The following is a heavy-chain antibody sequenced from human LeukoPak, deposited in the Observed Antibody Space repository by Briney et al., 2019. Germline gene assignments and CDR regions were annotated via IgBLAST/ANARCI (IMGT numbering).Heavy chain of an antibody. Sequence: SETLSLTCSVSGESISNSYYYWGWIRQPPGKGLEWIGTIHYSGSAFYNPSLKSRVTMSVDTSKNRFSLKLSSVTAADTAVYYCARHRGYCSSTSCSYNWFGPWGQGTLVTVSS. J-gene: IGHJ5*02. V-gene: IGHV4-39*01. CDR1: GESISNSYYY. D-gene: IGHD2-2*03. CDR2: IHYSGSA. CDR3: ARHRGYCSSTSCSYNWFGP.